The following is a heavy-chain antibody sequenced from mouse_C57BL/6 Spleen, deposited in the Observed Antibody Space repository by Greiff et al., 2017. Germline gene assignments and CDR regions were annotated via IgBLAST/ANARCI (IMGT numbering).Heavy chain of an antibody. CDR3: ARQNYYGSSYDAMDY. Sequence: DVKLQESGGDLVKPGGSLKLSCAASGFTFSSYGMSWVRQTPDKRLEWVATISSGGSYTYYPDSVKGRFTISRDNAKDTLYLQMSSLKSEDTAMYYCARQNYYGSSYDAMDYWGQGTSVTVSS. J-gene: IGHJ4*01. D-gene: IGHD1-1*01. V-gene: IGHV5-6*02. CDR1: GFTFSSYG. CDR2: ISSGGSYT.